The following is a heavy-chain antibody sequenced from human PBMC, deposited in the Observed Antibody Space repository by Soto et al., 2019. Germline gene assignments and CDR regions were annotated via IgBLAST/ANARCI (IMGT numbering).Heavy chain of an antibody. CDR3: ARDNGAGAFDI. Sequence: PGGSLRLSCAASGFTFSSYSMNWVRQAPGKGLEWVSYISSSSSTIYYADSVKGRFTISRDNAKNSLYLQMNSLRAEDTAVYYCARDNGAGAFDIWGQGTMVTVSS. J-gene: IGHJ3*02. D-gene: IGHD2-8*01. CDR1: GFTFSSYS. V-gene: IGHV3-48*01. CDR2: ISSSSSTI.